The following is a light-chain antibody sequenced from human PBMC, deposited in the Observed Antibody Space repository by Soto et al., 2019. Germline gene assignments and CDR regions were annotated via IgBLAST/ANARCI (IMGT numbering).Light chain of an antibody. CDR3: QHRSNWPA. CDR1: QSVSRN. CDR2: DAS. J-gene: IGKJ4*01. V-gene: IGKV3-11*01. Sequence: EIVLTQSPATMSLSPGERATLSCRTSQSVSRNLAWYQQKPGQAPRLLIYDASQRATGIAGRFSGSGSGTDFTLTISRLEPEDFALYYCQHRSNWPAFGGGTQVEIK.